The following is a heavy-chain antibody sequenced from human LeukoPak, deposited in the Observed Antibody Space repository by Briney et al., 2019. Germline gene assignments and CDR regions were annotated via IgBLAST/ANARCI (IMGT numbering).Heavy chain of an antibody. V-gene: IGHV4-59*01. CDR3: ARVPAAYPTYYYYYYMDV. J-gene: IGHJ6*03. Sequence: PSETLSLTCTVSGGSISSYYWSWIRQPPGKGLEWIGYIYYSGSTNYNPSLKSRVTISVDTSKNQFSLKLSSVTAADTAVYYCARVPAAYPTYYYYYYMDVWGKGTTVTVSS. CDR1: GGSISSYY. CDR2: IYYSGST. D-gene: IGHD2-2*01.